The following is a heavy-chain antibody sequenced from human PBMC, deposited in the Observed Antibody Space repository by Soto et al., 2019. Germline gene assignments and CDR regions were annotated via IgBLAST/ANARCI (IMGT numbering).Heavy chain of an antibody. J-gene: IGHJ6*02. D-gene: IGHD2-2*03. CDR2: ISYDGSNK. CDR3: AREVGYCSSTSCYLDYYYYGMDV. CDR1: GFTFSSYA. V-gene: IGHV3-30-3*01. Sequence: GGSLRLSCAASGFTFSSYAMHWVRQAPGKGLEWVAVISYDGSNKYYADSVKGRFTISRDNSKNTLYLQMNSLRAEDTAVYYCAREVGYCSSTSCYLDYYYYGMDVWGQGTTVTVSS.